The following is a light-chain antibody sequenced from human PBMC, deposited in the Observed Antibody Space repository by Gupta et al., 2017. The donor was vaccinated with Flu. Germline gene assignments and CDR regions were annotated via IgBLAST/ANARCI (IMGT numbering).Light chain of an antibody. CDR1: SANVGSEG. Sequence: TATLTCTGNSANVGSEGAGWLQQHRGHPPKLLSYRNNNRPSGISERFSASRSGNTASLTITGLQPEDEADYYCSAWDSSLSARLFGGGTSLTVL. J-gene: IGLJ3*02. V-gene: IGLV10-54*04. CDR3: SAWDSSLSARL. CDR2: RNN.